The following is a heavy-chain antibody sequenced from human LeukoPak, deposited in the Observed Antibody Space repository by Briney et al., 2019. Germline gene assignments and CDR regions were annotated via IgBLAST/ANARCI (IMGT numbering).Heavy chain of an antibody. CDR3: ARGRGAGDY. J-gene: IGHJ4*02. CDR1: GDTFTSYA. CDR2: INAGNGNT. D-gene: IGHD7-27*01. Sequence: ASVKVSCKASGDTFTSYAMHWVRQAPGQRLEWMGWINAGNGNTKYSQKFQGRVTITRDTSANTAYMELSNMRSEDTAVYYCARGRGAGDYWGQGTLVTVSS. V-gene: IGHV1-3*01.